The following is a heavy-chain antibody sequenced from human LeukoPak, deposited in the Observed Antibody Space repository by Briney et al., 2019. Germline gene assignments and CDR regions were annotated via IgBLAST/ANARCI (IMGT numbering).Heavy chain of an antibody. V-gene: IGHV3-30-3*01. J-gene: IGHJ4*02. CDR1: GFTFSSYA. Sequence: GRSLRLSCAASGFTFSSYAMHWVRQAPGKGLEWVAVISYDGSNKYYADSVKGRFTISRDDSKNTLYLQMNSLRAEDTAVYYCASVRGRFTIFGVAYTQTDYWGQGTLVTVSS. D-gene: IGHD3-3*01. CDR2: ISYDGSNK. CDR3: ASVRGRFTIFGVAYTQTDY.